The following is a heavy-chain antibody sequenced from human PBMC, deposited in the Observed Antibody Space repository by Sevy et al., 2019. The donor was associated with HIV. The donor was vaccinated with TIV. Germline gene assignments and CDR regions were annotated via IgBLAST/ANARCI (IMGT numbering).Heavy chain of an antibody. CDR1: GYTFTGYY. CDR2: INPNSGGT. Sequence: ASVKVSCKASGYTFTGYYMHWVRQAPGQGLEWMAWINPNSGGTNYAQKFQGWVTMTRDTSISTAYMELSRLRSDDTAVYYCARGVAEYYYDSSGYSLFDYWGQGTLVTVSS. V-gene: IGHV1-2*04. CDR3: ARGVAEYYYDSSGYSLFDY. D-gene: IGHD3-22*01. J-gene: IGHJ4*02.